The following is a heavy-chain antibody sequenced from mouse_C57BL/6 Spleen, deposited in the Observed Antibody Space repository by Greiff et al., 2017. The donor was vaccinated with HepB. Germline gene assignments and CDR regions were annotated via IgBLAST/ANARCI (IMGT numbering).Heavy chain of an antibody. CDR3: AYYSNSYWYFDV. CDR1: GYSFTGYF. CDR2: INPYNGDT. V-gene: IGHV1-20*01. J-gene: IGHJ1*03. D-gene: IGHD2-5*01. Sequence: EVKLQESGPELVKPGDSVKISCKASGYSFTGYFMNWVMQSHGKSLEWIGRINPYNGDTFYNQKFKGKATLTVDKSSSTAHMELRSLTSEDSAVYYCAYYSNSYWYFDVWGTGTTVTVSS.